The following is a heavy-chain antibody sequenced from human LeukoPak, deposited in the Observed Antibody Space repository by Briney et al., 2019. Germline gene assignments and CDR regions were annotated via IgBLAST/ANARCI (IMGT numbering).Heavy chain of an antibody. CDR3: ARHLIGSSGYHADY. CDR1: GFTFSFYG. CDR2: IWYDGSNK. J-gene: IGHJ4*02. D-gene: IGHD3-22*01. Sequence: PGGSRRLSCAASGFTFSFYGMHWVRQAPGKGLEWVAVIWYDGSNKYYADSVKGRFTISRDNSKNTLYLQMNSLRAEDTAVYYCARHLIGSSGYHADYWGQGTLVTVSS. V-gene: IGHV3-33*01.